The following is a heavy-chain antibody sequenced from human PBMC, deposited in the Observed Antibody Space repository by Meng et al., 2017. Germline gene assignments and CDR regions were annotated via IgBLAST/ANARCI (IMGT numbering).Heavy chain of an antibody. CDR3: ASIGVGLGIYFDY. V-gene: IGHV4-39*07. CDR1: GGSISSSSYY. CDR2: IYYSGST. J-gene: IGHJ4*02. D-gene: IGHD3-16*01. Sequence: SETLSLTCTVPGGSISSSSYYWGWIRQPPGKRLEWIGSIYYSGSTYYNPSLKSRVTISVDTSKNQFSLKLSSVTAADTAVYYCASIGVGLGIYFDYWGQGTLVTVSS.